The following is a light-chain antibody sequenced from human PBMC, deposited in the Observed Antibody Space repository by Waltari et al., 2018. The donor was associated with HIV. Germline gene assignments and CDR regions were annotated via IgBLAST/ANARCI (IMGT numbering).Light chain of an antibody. J-gene: IGLJ3*02. CDR3: GADHGSGSNFVRV. Sequence: QPVLTQPPSASASLGASVTLTCTLSRGHTHSKVDWSQQSQGKGPRFVMRVGTGGIVGSKGDGIPDRFSVLGSGLNRYLTIKNIQEEDESDYHCGADHGSGSNFVRVFGGGTKLTVL. CDR2: VGTGGIVG. V-gene: IGLV9-49*01. CDR1: RGHTHSK.